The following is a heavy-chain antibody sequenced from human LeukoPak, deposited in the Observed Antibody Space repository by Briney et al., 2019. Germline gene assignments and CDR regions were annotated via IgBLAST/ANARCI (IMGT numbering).Heavy chain of an antibody. V-gene: IGHV3-66*01. Sequence: GGSLRLSCAASGFTVSSNYMSWVRQAPGKGLEWVSVIYSGGSTYYADSVKGRFTITRDNSKNTLYLQMNSLRAEDTAVYYCARSVDTENWFDPWGQGTLVTVSS. CDR2: IYSGGST. CDR3: ARSVDTENWFDP. J-gene: IGHJ5*02. D-gene: IGHD5-18*01. CDR1: GFTVSSNY.